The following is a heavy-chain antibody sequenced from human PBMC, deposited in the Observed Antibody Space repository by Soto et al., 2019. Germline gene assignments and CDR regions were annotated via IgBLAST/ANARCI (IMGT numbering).Heavy chain of an antibody. CDR3: ARVAEMGTVTKGHSSYMDF. D-gene: IGHD4-17*01. Sequence: SVKVSSKERGDTFSSHTMSWVRQAPGQELEWMGRIIPILGVANYAQKFQGRVTITPDKSTSTAYMELSSLRSADTAVYYCARVAEMGTVTKGHSSYMDFWVNGTTATVSS. CDR1: GDTFSSHT. CDR2: IIPILGVA. V-gene: IGHV1-69*02. J-gene: IGHJ6*03.